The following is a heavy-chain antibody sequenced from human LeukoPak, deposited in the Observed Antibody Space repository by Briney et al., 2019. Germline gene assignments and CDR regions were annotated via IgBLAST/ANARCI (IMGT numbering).Heavy chain of an antibody. J-gene: IGHJ4*02. CDR3: AKGGQSGLPFAY. Sequence: GGSLRLSCAAFGFIFDDYGMSWVRQAPGKGLEWVSGINWNGGSTGYADSVKGRFTISRDNSKNTLYLQMNSLRAEDTAVYYCAKGGQSGLPFAYWGQGTLVTVSS. D-gene: IGHD2-21*02. V-gene: IGHV3-20*04. CDR2: INWNGGST. CDR1: GFIFDDYG.